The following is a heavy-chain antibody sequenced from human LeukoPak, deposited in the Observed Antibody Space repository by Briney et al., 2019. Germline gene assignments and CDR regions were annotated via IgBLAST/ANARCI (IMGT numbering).Heavy chain of an antibody. CDR2: IYYSGST. CDR1: GGXISSGDYY. V-gene: IGHV4-30-4*01. J-gene: IGHJ4*02. D-gene: IGHD4/OR15-4a*01. CDR3: ARGPTMFAY. Sequence: SETLSLTCTVSGGXISSGDYYWSWIRQPPGKGLEWIGYIYYSGSTYYNPSLKSRVTISVDTTQNQFSLKLRSVTAADTAVYYCARGPTMFAYWGQGTLVTVSS.